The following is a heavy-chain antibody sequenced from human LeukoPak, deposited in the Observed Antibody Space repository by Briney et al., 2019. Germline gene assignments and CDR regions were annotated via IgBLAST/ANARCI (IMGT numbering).Heavy chain of an antibody. CDR2: IYYSGNT. Sequence: SETLSLTCTVSGGSISSGGYYWSWIRQPPGKGLEWIGYIYYSGNTNYNPSLKSRVTISLDTSKNQFSLKLSSVTAADTAVYYCARSTWLLDKWGQGTLVTVSS. V-gene: IGHV4-61*08. J-gene: IGHJ4*02. CDR1: GGSISSGGYY. CDR3: ARSTWLLDK. D-gene: IGHD3-22*01.